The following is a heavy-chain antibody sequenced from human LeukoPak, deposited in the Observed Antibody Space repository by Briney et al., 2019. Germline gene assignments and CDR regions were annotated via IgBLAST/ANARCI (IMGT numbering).Heavy chain of an antibody. Sequence: PSETLSLTCTVSGGSISSYYWSWIRQPPGKGLEWIGYIYYSGSTYYNPSLKSRVTISVDTSKNQFSLKLSSVTAADTAVCYCARHQMGASPVDIWGQGTMVTVSS. CDR3: ARHQMGASPVDI. V-gene: IGHV4-59*08. CDR1: GGSISSYY. D-gene: IGHD1-26*01. J-gene: IGHJ3*02. CDR2: IYYSGST.